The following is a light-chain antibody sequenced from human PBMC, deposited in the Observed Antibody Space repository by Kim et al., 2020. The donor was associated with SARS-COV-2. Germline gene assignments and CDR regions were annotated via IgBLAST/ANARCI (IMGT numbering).Light chain of an antibody. CDR2: AAS. V-gene: IGKV3-20*01. CDR3: QQYGSPPIT. J-gene: IGKJ5*01. Sequence: APGETVTRACRASEFVSSNYLAWYQQKPGQAPRLLISAASTRATGIPDRFSGSGSGTDFTLTISRLEAEDFAVYYCQQYGSPPITFGQGTRLEIK. CDR1: EFVSSNY.